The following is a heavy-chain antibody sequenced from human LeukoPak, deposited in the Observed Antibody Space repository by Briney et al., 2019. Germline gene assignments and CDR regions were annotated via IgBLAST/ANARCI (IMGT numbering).Heavy chain of an antibody. CDR2: IKQDGSEK. CDR1: GFTFNNYW. Sequence: PGGSLRLSCAASGFTFNNYWMSWVRQAPGKGLEWVANIKQDGSEKYCVDSVKGRFTISRDDSISIAYLQMNSLKTEDTAVYYCGVFWSGFFWGQGTLVTVSS. D-gene: IGHD3-3*01. J-gene: IGHJ4*02. CDR3: GVFWSGFF. V-gene: IGHV3-7*05.